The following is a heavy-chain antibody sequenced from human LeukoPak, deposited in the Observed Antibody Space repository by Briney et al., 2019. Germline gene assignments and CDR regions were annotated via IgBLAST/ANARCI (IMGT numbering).Heavy chain of an antibody. CDR3: ASGWSSYYAFDY. CDR1: GYTFTGYY. D-gene: IGHD3-3*01. CDR2: IDPRSGGT. J-gene: IGHJ4*02. V-gene: IGHV1-2*02. Sequence: ASVKVSCKTSGYTFTGYYLHWLRRAPGQGLEWMGWIDPRSGGTNYARKFQGRVTMTRDTSISTGYLKLSGLTSDDTALYYCASGWSSYYAFDYWGQGTLVTVSS.